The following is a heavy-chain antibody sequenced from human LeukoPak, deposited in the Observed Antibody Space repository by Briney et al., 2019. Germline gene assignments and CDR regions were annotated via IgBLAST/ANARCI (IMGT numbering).Heavy chain of an antibody. CDR3: ARDLAADKRAMDV. J-gene: IGHJ6*02. CDR2: LTDSSGFI. Sequence: GGSLRLSCVATGFTFSDYHMIWLRQAPGKGLEWLSYLTDSSGFINYADSVKGRFTISRDNAKNSLYLQMNSLRADDTAVYYCARDLAADKRAMDVWGQGTTVTVSS. V-gene: IGHV3-11*05. CDR1: GFTFSDYH. D-gene: IGHD6-13*01.